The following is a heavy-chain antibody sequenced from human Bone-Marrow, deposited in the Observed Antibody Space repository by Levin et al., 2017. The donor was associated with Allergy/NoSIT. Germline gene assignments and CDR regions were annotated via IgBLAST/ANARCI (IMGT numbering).Heavy chain of an antibody. D-gene: IGHD1-1*01. Sequence: ASVKVSCNTSGYTFTSYEINWVRQATGQGLEWMGWLNPDSGDSGYAQKFQGRVTMTRNTSISTAYMELSSLRPEDTAVYFCARGQKTGRTNIYYYYYGLDVWGQGTTVTVSS. CDR3: ARGQKTGRTNIYYYYYGLDV. CDR2: LNPDSGDS. J-gene: IGHJ6*02. V-gene: IGHV1-8*01. CDR1: GYTFTSYE.